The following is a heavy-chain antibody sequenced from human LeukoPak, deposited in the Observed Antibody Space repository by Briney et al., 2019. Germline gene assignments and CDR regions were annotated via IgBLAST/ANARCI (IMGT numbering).Heavy chain of an antibody. CDR2: INHSGET. CDR3: ARGQWLDNS. D-gene: IGHD6-19*01. J-gene: IGHJ4*02. CDR1: GGSLSDHY. V-gene: IGHV4-34*01. Sequence: SETLSLTCAVYGGSLSDHYWSWIRQPPGMGLEWIGEINHSGETKYNPSLKSRVAMSVDTSKNQFSLELRSVTAADTAMYYCARGQWLDNSWGQGTLVTVSS.